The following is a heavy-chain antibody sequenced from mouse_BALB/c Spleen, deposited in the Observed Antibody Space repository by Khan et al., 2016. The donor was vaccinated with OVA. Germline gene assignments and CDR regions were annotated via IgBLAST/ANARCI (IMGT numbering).Heavy chain of an antibody. Sequence: EVQLQESGPGLVKPSQSLSLTCTVTGYSITSGYGWNWIRQFPGNKMEWMSYISYSGSTNFQPSLKSRISITRDTSKNQFFLQLNSVTTEDTATYYYARTARIKYWGQGTTLTVSS. J-gene: IGHJ2*01. CDR2: ISYSGST. D-gene: IGHD1-2*01. CDR3: ARTARIKY. V-gene: IGHV3-2*02. CDR1: GYSITSGYG.